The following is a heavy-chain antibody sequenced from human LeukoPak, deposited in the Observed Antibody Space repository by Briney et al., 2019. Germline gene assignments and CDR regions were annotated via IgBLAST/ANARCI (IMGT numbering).Heavy chain of an antibody. D-gene: IGHD3-22*01. Sequence: ASVKVSCKASGGTFSSYAISSVRQTPGQGLERMGKIIPILGIANYAQKFQGRVTITADKSTSTAYMEISSLRSEDTAVYYCASGYYYDSSGYYYSGTFDYWGQGTLVTVSS. V-gene: IGHV1-69*04. CDR2: IIPILGIA. CDR3: ASGYYYDSSGYYYSGTFDY. J-gene: IGHJ4*02. CDR1: GGTFSSYA.